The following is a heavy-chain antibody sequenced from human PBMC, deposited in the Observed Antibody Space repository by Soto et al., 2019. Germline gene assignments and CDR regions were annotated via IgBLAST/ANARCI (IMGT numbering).Heavy chain of an antibody. CDR1: VTSFSSGYYC. CDR2: IYYSGST. D-gene: IGHD3-22*01. CDR3: ARPTITMIRYFDL. J-gene: IGHJ2*01. V-gene: IGHV4-30-4*01. Sequence: SETLSLTCSDSVTSFSSGYYCWGWVRKPPGKGRVRAGYIYYSGSTYYNPSLKSRVTISVDTSKNQFSLKLSSVNDAATAVYYCARPTITMIRYFDLWGRGTLVTVSS.